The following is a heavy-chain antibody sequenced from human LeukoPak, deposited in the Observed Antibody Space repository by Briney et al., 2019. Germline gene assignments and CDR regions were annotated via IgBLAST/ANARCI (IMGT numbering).Heavy chain of an antibody. CDR2: IIPNSGAT. CDR1: GYTFTGYY. V-gene: IGHV1-2*02. Sequence: GASVKVSCKASGYTFTGYYMHWVRQAPGQGLEWMGWIIPNSGATKYAQKFQGGVTMTRDTSISTAYMELSGLRSDDTAVYYCARDSGYCTTTSCFHPFDSWGQGTLVTVSS. CDR3: ARDSGYCTTTSCFHPFDS. D-gene: IGHD2-2*01. J-gene: IGHJ4*02.